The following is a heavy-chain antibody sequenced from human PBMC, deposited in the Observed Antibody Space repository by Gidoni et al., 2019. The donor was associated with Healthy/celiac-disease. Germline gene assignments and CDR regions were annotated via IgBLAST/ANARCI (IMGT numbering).Heavy chain of an antibody. CDR2: IIPILGIA. CDR1: GGTFSSYT. D-gene: IGHD3-9*01. CDR3: ARDHWFNGSSFDY. V-gene: IGHV1-69*08. J-gene: IGHJ4*02. Sequence: QVQLVQSGAEVKKPGSSVKVSCKASGGTFSSYTISWVRQAPGQGLEWMGRIIPILGIANYAQKFQGRVTITADKSTSTAYMELSSLRSEDTAVYYCARDHWFNGSSFDYWGQGTLVTVSS.